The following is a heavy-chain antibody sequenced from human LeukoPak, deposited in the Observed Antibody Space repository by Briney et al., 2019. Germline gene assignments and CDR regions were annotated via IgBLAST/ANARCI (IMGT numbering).Heavy chain of an antibody. CDR1: GGTSNSHA. D-gene: IGHD1-26*01. CDR2: IIPNLGTT. J-gene: IGHJ4*02. V-gene: IGHV1-69*11. CDR3: ATTNDGGGYQWGDFFDF. Sequence: ASVKVSCKASGGTSNSHAISWVRQAPGQGLEWMGRIIPNLGTTNRAQNFQDRVTLTADESTNTAYMELTSLTSDDTAVYYCATTNDGGGYQWGDFFDFWGQGTLVTVSS.